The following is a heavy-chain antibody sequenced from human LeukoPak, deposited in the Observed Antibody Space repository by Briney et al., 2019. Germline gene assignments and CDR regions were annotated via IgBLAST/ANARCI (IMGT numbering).Heavy chain of an antibody. CDR1: GYIFXDYY. D-gene: IGHD6-19*01. V-gene: IGHV1-18*04. Sequence: VXVSXKAXGYIFXDYYMXXVGQAPGQXLXXMGWISAYDGNTNYAQKLQGRVTMTTDTSTSTAYMELRSLRSDDTAVYYCARGDGSGWYRDDAFDIWGQGTMVTVSS. CDR3: ARGDGSGWYRDDAFDI. CDR2: ISAYDGNT. J-gene: IGHJ3*02.